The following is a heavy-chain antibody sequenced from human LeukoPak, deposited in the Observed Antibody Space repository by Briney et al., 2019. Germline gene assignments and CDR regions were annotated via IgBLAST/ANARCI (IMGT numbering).Heavy chain of an antibody. J-gene: IGHJ5*02. V-gene: IGHV4-34*01. CDR1: GGSFSGYY. D-gene: IGHD3-10*01. Sequence: PSETLSLTCAVYGGSFSGYYWSWIRQPPGKGLEWIGEINHSGSTNYNPSLKSRVTISVDTSKNQFSLKLSSVTAADTAVYYCARGQVAHPLRITFVRLDPWGQGTLVTVSS. CDR2: INHSGST. CDR3: ARGQVAHPLRITFVRLDP.